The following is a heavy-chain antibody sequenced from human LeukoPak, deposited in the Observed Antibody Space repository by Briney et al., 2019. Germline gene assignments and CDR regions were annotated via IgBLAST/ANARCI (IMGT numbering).Heavy chain of an antibody. Sequence: PSETLSLTCAVYGGSFSGYYWSWIRQPPGKGLEWIGEINHSGCTNYNPSLKSRVTISVDTSKNQFSLKLSSVTAADTAVYYCARGLRYYYGSGSRSNWFDPWGQGTLVTVSS. D-gene: IGHD3-10*01. V-gene: IGHV4-34*01. J-gene: IGHJ5*02. CDR3: ARGLRYYYGSGSRSNWFDP. CDR1: GGSFSGYY. CDR2: INHSGCT.